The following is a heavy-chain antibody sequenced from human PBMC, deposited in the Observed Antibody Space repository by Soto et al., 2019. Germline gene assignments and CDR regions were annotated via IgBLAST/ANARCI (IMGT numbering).Heavy chain of an antibody. J-gene: IGHJ6*02. CDR1: GGTFSSYA. D-gene: IGHD6-6*01. V-gene: IGHV1-69*13. CDR2: IIPIFGTA. CDR3: ARDDPXYSSSSEFRLLYYGMDV. Sequence: SVKVSCKASGGTFSSYAISWVRQAPGQGLEWMGGIIPIFGTANYAQKFQGRVTITADESTSTAYMELSSLRSEDTAVYYCARDDPXYSSSSEFRLLYYGMDVWGQGTTVTVSS.